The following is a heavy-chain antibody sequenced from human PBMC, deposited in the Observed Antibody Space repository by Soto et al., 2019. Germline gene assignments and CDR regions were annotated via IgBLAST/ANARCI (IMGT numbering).Heavy chain of an antibody. CDR1: GFSLSNARMG. CDR3: ARASYSSGWSPVTFDI. Sequence: QVTLKESGPVLVTPTETLTLTCTVSGFSLSNARMGVSWIRQPPGKALEWLAHIFSNDEKSYSTSLKSRLTISKDTSKSQVVLTMTNMDPVDTATYYCARASYSSGWSPVTFDIWGQGTMVTVSS. D-gene: IGHD6-19*01. V-gene: IGHV2-26*01. J-gene: IGHJ3*02. CDR2: IFSNDEK.